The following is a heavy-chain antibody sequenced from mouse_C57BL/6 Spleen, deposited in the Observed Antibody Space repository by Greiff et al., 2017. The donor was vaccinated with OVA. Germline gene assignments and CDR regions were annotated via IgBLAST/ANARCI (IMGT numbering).Heavy chain of an antibody. D-gene: IGHD2-2*01. CDR1: GYTFTDYE. J-gene: IGHJ2*01. CDR2: IDPETGGT. CDR3: TRGAVTPPFDY. Sequence: QVQLKQSGAELVRPGASVTLSCKASGYTFTDYEMHWVKQTPVHGLEWIGAIDPETGGTAYNQKFKGKAILTADKSSSTAYMELRSLTSEDSAVYYCTRGAVTPPFDYWGQGTTLTVSS. V-gene: IGHV1-15*01.